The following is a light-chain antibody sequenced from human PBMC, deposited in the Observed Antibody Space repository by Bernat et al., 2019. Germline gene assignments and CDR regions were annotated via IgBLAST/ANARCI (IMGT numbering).Light chain of an antibody. CDR2: DVS. Sequence: QSALTQPRSVSGSPGQSVTISCTGTSSDVGAYNYVSWSQHHPGKVPKLLISDVSDRPSGVSYRFSGTKSGNTASLTISGLQAEDEADYYCSPWTTTNVYVFGTGTKVTVL. J-gene: IGLJ1*01. CDR3: SPWTTTNVYV. V-gene: IGLV2-11*01. CDR1: SSDVGAYNY.